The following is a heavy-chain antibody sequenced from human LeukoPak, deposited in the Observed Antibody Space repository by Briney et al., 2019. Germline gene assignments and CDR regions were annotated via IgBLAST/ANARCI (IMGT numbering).Heavy chain of an antibody. Sequence: PGTSLRLSCEASGFTLSHFGMHWVRQAPGKGLEWVAVIWSDATNEYYADSVKGRFTISRDNFKRTVSLEMNSLRAEDTAVYYCAIDAQRGFDYSNSLEHWGQGALVIVSS. CDR3: AIDAQRGFDYSNSLEH. CDR2: IWSDATNE. D-gene: IGHD4-11*01. CDR1: GFTLSHFG. V-gene: IGHV3-33*01. J-gene: IGHJ4*02.